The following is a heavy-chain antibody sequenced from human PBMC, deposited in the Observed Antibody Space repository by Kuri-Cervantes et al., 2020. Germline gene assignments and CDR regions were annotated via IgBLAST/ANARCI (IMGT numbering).Heavy chain of an antibody. CDR3: ARGRSPYCSGGSCYPGGDYFDY. CDR2: IYHSGST. V-gene: IGHV4-38-2*01. CDR1: GYSISSGYY. Sequence: GSLRLSCAVSGYSISSGYYWGWIRQPPGKGLEWIGSIYHSGSTYYNPSLKSRVTISVDTSKNQFSLKLSSVTAADTAVYYCARGRSPYCSGGSCYPGGDYFDYWGQGTLVTVSS. J-gene: IGHJ4*02. D-gene: IGHD2-15*01.